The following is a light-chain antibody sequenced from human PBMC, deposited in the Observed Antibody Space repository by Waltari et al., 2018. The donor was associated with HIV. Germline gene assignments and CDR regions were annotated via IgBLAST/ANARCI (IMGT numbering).Light chain of an antibody. CDR3: MQALHSPMLT. V-gene: IGKV2-28*01. CDR1: QSLLYYNGYNY. CDR2: LGS. Sequence: EIVVTQSPLSLPVTPGEPASISCRSSQSLLYYNGYNYLDWYLQRPGQSPQLLIYLGSNRATGVPDRCSGSGSGTDFTLKISRVEAEDVGVYYCMQALHSPMLTFGGGTKVEIK. J-gene: IGKJ4*01.